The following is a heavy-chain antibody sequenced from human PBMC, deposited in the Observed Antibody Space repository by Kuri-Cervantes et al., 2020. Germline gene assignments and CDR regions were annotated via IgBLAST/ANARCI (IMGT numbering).Heavy chain of an antibody. CDR1: GFTFSSYW. Sequence: GESLRLSCAASGFTFSSYWMHWVRQAPGKGLVWVSRINSDGSSTSYADSVKGRFTISRDNAKNSLYLQMNSLRAEDTALYYCARVDDYGDSGYFYYMDVWGKGTTVTVSS. J-gene: IGHJ6*03. D-gene: IGHD4-17*01. CDR3: ARVDDYGDSGYFYYMDV. V-gene: IGHV3-74*01. CDR2: INSDGSST.